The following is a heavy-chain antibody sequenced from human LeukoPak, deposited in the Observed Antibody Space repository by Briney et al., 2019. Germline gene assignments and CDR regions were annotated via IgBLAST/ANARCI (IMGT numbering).Heavy chain of an antibody. J-gene: IGHJ4*02. V-gene: IGHV3-73*01. CDR2: IRSKANSYAT. D-gene: IGHD3-22*01. CDR1: GVTFSGSA. Sequence: GGSLRLSCAASGVTFSGSAMHWVRQASGKGLEWVGRIRSKANSYATAYAASVKGRFTISRDDSKNTAYLQMNSLKTEDTAVYYCRAYYYDSSGYTPFDYWGQGTLVTVSS. CDR3: RAYYYDSSGYTPFDY.